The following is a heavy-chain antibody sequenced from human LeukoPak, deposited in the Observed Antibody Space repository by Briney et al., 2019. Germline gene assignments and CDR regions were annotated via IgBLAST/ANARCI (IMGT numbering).Heavy chain of an antibody. D-gene: IGHD3-22*01. J-gene: IGHJ4*02. Sequence: PGGSLRLSCAASGFTFSNAWMSWIRQPPGKGLEWIGYIYSSGSTNYNPSLKSRVTISVDTSKNQFSLKLSSVTAADTAVYYCARQHDYYDSSGYYHFDYWGQGTLVTVSS. V-gene: IGHV4-59*08. CDR3: ARQHDYYDSSGYYHFDY. CDR1: GFTFSNAW. CDR2: IYSSGST.